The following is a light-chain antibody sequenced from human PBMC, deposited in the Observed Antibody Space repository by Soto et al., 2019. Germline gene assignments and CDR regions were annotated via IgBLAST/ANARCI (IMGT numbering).Light chain of an antibody. CDR1: SANIGAGYD. V-gene: IGLV1-40*01. CDR2: GNN. CDR3: QSFENFLSASV. Sequence: QAGLTHPPSSSGAPVQRVPSSGTGSSANIGAGYDVHWYQQLPGTAPKFLIYGNNHRPSGVPDRFSGSKSGTSASLAITGRHAEVEAYYYCQSFENFLSASVLGGGTKLPVL. J-gene: IGLJ3*02.